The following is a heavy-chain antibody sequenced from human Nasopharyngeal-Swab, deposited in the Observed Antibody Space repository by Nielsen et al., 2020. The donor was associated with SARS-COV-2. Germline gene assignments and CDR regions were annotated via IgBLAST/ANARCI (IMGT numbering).Heavy chain of an antibody. Sequence: GGSLRLSCTASGFTFGDYAMSWVRQAPGKGLEWVSAISGSGGSTYYADSVKGRFTISRDNSKNTLYLQMNSLRAEDTAVYYCAKGDSGSYVGYFDYWGQGTLVTVSS. J-gene: IGHJ4*02. CDR1: GFTFGDYA. CDR2: ISGSGGST. D-gene: IGHD1-26*01. CDR3: AKGDSGSYVGYFDY. V-gene: IGHV3-23*01.